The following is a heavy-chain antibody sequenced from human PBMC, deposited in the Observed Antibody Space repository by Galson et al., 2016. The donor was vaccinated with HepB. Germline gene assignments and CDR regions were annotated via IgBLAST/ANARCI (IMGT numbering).Heavy chain of an antibody. V-gene: IGHV1-69*13. CDR1: GGSFSALA. Sequence: SVKVSCKASGGSFSALALSWVRQAPGQGLEWMGMIIPIFPTTTYAEKFQGRVTITADESTTTVHMELTSLRHDDTAVYYCARGASGSYRWFDPWGQGSLVTVSA. CDR3: ARGASGSYRWFDP. D-gene: IGHD3-16*02. CDR2: IIPIFPTT. J-gene: IGHJ5*02.